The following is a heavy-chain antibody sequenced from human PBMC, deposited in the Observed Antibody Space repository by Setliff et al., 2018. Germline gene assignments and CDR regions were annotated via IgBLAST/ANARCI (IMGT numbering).Heavy chain of an antibody. D-gene: IGHD7-27*01. CDR1: GGSISTYY. V-gene: IGHV4-59*12. Sequence: SETLSLTCTVSGGSISTYYWSWIRQPPGKGLEWIAYVYYSGIANYSPSLKSRLTISVDTSKSQFSLNLTSVTAADTAVYYCARYFSRLPQLGIYGWLDSWGQGALVTVSS. J-gene: IGHJ4*02. CDR3: ARYFSRLPQLGIYGWLDS. CDR2: VYYSGIA.